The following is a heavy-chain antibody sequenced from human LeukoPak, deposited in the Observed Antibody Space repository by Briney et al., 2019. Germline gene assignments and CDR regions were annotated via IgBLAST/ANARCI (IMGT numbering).Heavy chain of an antibody. Sequence: PSETLSLTCAVSGGSISSSNWWSWVRQPPGKGLEWIGEIYHSGSTNYNPSLKSRVTISVDKSKNQFSLKLSSVTAADTAVYYCARHPGIAAAAKGDYFDYWGQGTLVTVSS. J-gene: IGHJ4*02. V-gene: IGHV4-4*02. CDR1: GGSISSSNW. CDR2: IYHSGST. D-gene: IGHD6-13*01. CDR3: ARHPGIAAAAKGDYFDY.